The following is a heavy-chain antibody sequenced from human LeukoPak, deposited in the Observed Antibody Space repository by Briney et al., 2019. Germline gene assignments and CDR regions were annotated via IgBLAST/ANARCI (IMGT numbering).Heavy chain of an antibody. D-gene: IGHD6-19*01. CDR2: ISYDGSNK. J-gene: IGHJ4*02. V-gene: IGHV3-30-3*01. CDR1: GFTFSSYA. CDR3: ARVPDSSGWYVPLGY. Sequence: GGSLRLSCAASGFTFSSYAMHWVRQAPGKGLEWVAVISYDGSNKYYADSVKGRFTISRDNSKNTLYLQMNSLRAEDTAVYYCARVPDSSGWYVPLGYWGQGTLVTVSS.